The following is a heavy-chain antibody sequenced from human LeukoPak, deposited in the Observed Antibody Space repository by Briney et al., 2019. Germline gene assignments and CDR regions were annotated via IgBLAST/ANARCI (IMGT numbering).Heavy chain of an antibody. V-gene: IGHV4-39*07. Sequence: SETLSLTCTVSGGSISSSSYYWGWIRQPPGKGLEWIGEINHSGSTNYNPSLKSRVTISVDTSKNQFSLKLSSVTAADTAVYYCARSQMVRGVITPPYYYYYYMDVWGKGTTVTISS. CDR1: GGSISSSSYY. CDR3: ARSQMVRGVITPPYYYYYYMDV. J-gene: IGHJ6*03. D-gene: IGHD3-10*01. CDR2: INHSGST.